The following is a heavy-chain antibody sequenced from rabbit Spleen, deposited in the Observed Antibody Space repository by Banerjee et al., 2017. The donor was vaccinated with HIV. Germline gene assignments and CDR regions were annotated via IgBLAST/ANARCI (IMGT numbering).Heavy chain of an antibody. Sequence: LEESRGGLVKPGGTLTLTCTVSGFSFSRNWICWVRQAPGKGLEWIACIDSSDGDTDYASWPKGLFTISKPSSTTVTLQMTSLTAADTATYFCARNYVNTFDPWGPGTLVTVS. D-gene: IGHD1-1*01. V-gene: IGHV1S45*01. CDR3: ARNYVNTFDP. CDR1: GFSFSRNW. CDR2: IDSSDGDT. J-gene: IGHJ2*01.